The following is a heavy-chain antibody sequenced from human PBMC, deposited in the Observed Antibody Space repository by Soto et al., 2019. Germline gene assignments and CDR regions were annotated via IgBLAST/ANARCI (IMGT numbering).Heavy chain of an antibody. CDR1: GFTSSSYG. J-gene: IGHJ4*02. CDR3: ARGNSGYGNFDY. CDR2: INGDGSST. Sequence: PGGSLRLSCAVSGFTSSSYGMHWVRQAPGKGLVWVSRINGDGSSTSCADSVKGRFTISRDNAKNTLYLQMNSLRAEDTAVYSCARGNSGYGNFDYWGLGTLVTVSS. V-gene: IGHV3-74*01. D-gene: IGHD5-12*01.